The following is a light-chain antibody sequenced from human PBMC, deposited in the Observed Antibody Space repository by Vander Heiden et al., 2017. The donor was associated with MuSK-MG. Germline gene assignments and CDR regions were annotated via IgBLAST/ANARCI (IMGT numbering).Light chain of an antibody. CDR3: QQDDSTPLT. Sequence: DIVMTQSPDSLAVSLGERATVNCKSSQSVLYSSNNKNYLAWYQQKGGQPPKLLIYWASTRESGVPDRFSGSGSGTDFTLTISSLQAEDVAVYYCQQDDSTPLTFGGGTKVEIK. J-gene: IGKJ4*01. V-gene: IGKV4-1*01. CDR2: WAS. CDR1: QSVLYSSNNKNY.